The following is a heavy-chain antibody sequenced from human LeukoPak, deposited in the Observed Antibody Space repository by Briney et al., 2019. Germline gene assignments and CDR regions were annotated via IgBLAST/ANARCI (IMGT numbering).Heavy chain of an antibody. CDR1: GFSFSSYT. V-gene: IGHV3-21*01. J-gene: IGHJ4*02. CDR2: VRSSSSYI. D-gene: IGHD6-13*01. Sequence: GGSLRLSCAASGFSFSSYTMNWVRQAPGKGLEWVSSVRSSSSYIYYADSLKGRFTISRDNAKNSLYLQMNSLRAEDTAVYYCARDPQGYSSSWFDYWGQGTLVTVSS. CDR3: ARDPQGYSSSWFDY.